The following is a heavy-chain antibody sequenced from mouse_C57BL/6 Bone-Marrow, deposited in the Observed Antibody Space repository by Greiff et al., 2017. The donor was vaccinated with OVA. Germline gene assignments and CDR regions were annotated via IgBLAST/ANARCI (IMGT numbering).Heavy chain of an antibody. Sequence: EVKLMESGPGLVKPSQSLSLTCSVTGYSITSGYYWNWIRQFPGNKLEWMGYISYDGSNNYNPSLKNRISITRDTSKNQFFLKLNSVTTEDTATYYCARALYGSSPFAYWGQGTLVTVSA. D-gene: IGHD1-1*01. V-gene: IGHV3-6*01. CDR3: ARALYGSSPFAY. CDR1: GYSITSGYY. J-gene: IGHJ3*01. CDR2: ISYDGSN.